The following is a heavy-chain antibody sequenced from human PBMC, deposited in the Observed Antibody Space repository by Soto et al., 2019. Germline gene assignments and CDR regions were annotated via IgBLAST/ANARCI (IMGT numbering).Heavy chain of an antibody. J-gene: IGHJ4*02. CDR1: GGSISSGGYY. CDR3: ARVIVDIVATITHAVFDY. V-gene: IGHV4-31*03. D-gene: IGHD5-12*01. CDR2: IYYSGST. Sequence: PSETLSLTCTVSGGSISSGGYYWSWIRQHPGKGLEWIGYIYYSGSTYYNPSLKSRVTISVDTSKNQFSLKLSSVTAADTAVYYCARVIVDIVATITHAVFDYWGQGTLVTVSS.